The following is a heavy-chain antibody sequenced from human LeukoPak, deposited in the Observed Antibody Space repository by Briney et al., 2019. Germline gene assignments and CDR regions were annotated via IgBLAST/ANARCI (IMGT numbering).Heavy chain of an antibody. J-gene: IGHJ3*02. CDR1: GFTFSSYW. CDR3: AKGYYDSRQWAFDI. CDR2: IKQDGSEK. D-gene: IGHD3-22*01. Sequence: GGSLRLSCAASGFTFSSYWMNWVRQAPGKGLEWVANIKQDGSEKYYVDSVKGRFTISRDNAKNSLYLQMNSLRAEDTALYYCAKGYYDSRQWAFDIWGQGTMVTVSS. V-gene: IGHV3-7*03.